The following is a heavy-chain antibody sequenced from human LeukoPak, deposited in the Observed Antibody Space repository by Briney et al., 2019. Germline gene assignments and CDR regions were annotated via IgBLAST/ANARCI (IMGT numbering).Heavy chain of an antibody. J-gene: IGHJ5*02. V-gene: IGHV4-34*01. CDR3: ARRSGAVAGRGRFDP. CDR1: GGSFSGYY. Sequence: PSETLSLTCAVYGGSFSGYYWSWIRQPPGKGLEWIGEINHSGSTNYNPSLKSRVTISVDTSKNQFSLKLSSVTAADTAVYYCARRSGAVAGRGRFDPWGQGTLVNVSS. D-gene: IGHD6-19*01. CDR2: INHSGST.